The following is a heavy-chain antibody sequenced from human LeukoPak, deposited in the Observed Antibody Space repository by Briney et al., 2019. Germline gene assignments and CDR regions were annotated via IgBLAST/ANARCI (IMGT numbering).Heavy chain of an antibody. J-gene: IGHJ4*02. V-gene: IGHV4-4*07. CDR3: AILGNYYDSSGYVY. CDR2: IYTSGST. Sequence: SETLSLTCTVSGGSISSYYWSWIRQPPGKGLEWIGRIYTSGSTNYNPSLKSRVTMSVDTSKNQFSLKLSSVTAADTAVYYCAILGNYYDSSGYVYWGQGTLVTVSS. D-gene: IGHD3-22*01. CDR1: GGSISSYY.